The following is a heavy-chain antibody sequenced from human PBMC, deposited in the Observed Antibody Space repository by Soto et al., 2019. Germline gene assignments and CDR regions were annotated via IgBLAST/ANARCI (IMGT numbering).Heavy chain of an antibody. J-gene: IGHJ5*02. Sequence: QLQLQESGPGLVKPSETLSLTCTVSGGSISSSSYYWGWIRQPPGKGLEWIGSIYYSGSTYYNPSLKSRVTISGHTSKNQFSLKLSSVTAADTAVYHCATPSFTSWGQGTLVTVSS. CDR2: IYYSGST. V-gene: IGHV4-39*01. CDR3: ATPSFTS. D-gene: IGHD3-16*01. CDR1: GGSISSSSYY.